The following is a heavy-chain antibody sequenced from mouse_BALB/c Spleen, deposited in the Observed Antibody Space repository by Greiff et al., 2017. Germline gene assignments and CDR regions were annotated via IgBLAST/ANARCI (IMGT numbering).Heavy chain of an antibody. CDR1: GYTFTSYY. J-gene: IGHJ3*01. Sequence: QVQLQQPGAELVKPGASVKLSCKASGYTFTSYYMYWVKQRPGQGLEWIGGINPSNGGTNFNEKFKSKATLTVDKSSSTAYMQLSSLTSEDSAVYYCTRSDYGSWFAYWGQGTLVTVSA. V-gene: IGHV1S81*02. CDR3: TRSDYGSWFAY. CDR2: INPSNGGT. D-gene: IGHD1-1*01.